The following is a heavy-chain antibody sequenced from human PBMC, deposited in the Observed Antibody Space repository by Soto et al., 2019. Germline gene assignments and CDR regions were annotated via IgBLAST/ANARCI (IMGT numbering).Heavy chain of an antibody. V-gene: IGHV3-64*04. D-gene: IGHD3-22*01. Sequence: GGSLRLSCSASGFTFSIYAMHWVRQAPGKGLEYVSSISTNGGSTDYADSVKGRFTISRDNSKNSLYLQMNSLRAEDTAVYYCGSPTYYYDVRGPRAYGGQGPGATISP. CDR2: ISTNGGST. CDR1: GFTFSIYA. CDR3: GSPTYYYDVRGPRAY. J-gene: IGHJ4*02.